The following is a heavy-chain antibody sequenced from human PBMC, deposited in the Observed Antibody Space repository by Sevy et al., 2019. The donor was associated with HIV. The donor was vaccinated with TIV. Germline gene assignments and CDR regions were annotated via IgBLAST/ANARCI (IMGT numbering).Heavy chain of an antibody. J-gene: IGHJ4*02. CDR2: INTSGST. V-gene: IGHV4-4*07. Sequence: SETLSLTCTVSGDSFSSYFWAWIRQPAGKGLEWIGRINTSGSTNYNPSLKSRVTMSVDTSKSQFSLKVTSLMAAETAIYCCAGSNWLKATNGFSKSYYFDYWGQGSLVTVSS. CDR1: GDSFSSYF. D-gene: IGHD3-9*01. CDR3: AGSNWLKATNGFSKSYYFDY.